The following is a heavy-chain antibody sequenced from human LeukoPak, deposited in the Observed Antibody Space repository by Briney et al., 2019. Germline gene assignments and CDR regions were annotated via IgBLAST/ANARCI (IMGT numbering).Heavy chain of an antibody. CDR1: GGSFSGYY. V-gene: IGHV4-34*01. CDR2: INHSGST. D-gene: IGHD5-12*01. Sequence: SGTLSLTCAVYGGSFSGYYWSWIRQPPGKGLEWIGEINHSGSTNYNPSLKSRVTISVDTSKNQFSLKLSSVTAADTAVYYCARGGIVATIYFDYWGQGTLVTVSS. J-gene: IGHJ4*02. CDR3: ARGGIVATIYFDY.